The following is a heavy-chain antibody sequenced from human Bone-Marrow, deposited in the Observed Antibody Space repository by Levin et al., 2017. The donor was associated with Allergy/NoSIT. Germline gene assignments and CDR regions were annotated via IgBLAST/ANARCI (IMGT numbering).Heavy chain of an antibody. CDR2: ITTDGSST. J-gene: IGHJ4*02. V-gene: IGHV3-74*01. D-gene: IGHD1-14*01. CDR1: GFTVSSYW. CDR3: ARAEMMRNTANTPDF. Sequence: QPGGSLRLSCAASGFTVSSYWMHWVRQAPGKGLVWVSRITTDGSSTNYADSVKGRFTISRDNAKNTLYLQMNSLRAEDTAVYYCARAEMMRNTANTPDFWGQGTLVTVSS.